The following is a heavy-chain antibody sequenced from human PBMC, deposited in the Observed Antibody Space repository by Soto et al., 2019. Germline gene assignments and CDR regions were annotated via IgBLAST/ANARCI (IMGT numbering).Heavy chain of an antibody. V-gene: IGHV3-7*03. CDR3: TSRPSGRTYHAVFEI. D-gene: IGHD3-16*02. J-gene: IGHJ3*02. CDR2: IKPEGSET. CDR1: GLNFSGPW. Sequence: EGSLRLSCSASGLNFSGPWMTWVRQNYGEGLQWVAAIKPEGSETFYVDSVKGRFTISRDYARMPLFLQMDSLRAEDTAVYYFTSRPSGRTYHAVFEIWG.